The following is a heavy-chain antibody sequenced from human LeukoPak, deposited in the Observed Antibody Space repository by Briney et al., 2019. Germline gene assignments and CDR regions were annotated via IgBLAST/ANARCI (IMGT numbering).Heavy chain of an antibody. CDR2: IYHSGST. V-gene: IGHV4-4*02. CDR1: GGSISSVNW. J-gene: IGHJ4*02. D-gene: IGHD5-12*01. CDR3: AKGASGYDYFDY. Sequence: SETLSLTCGVSGGSISSVNWWSWVRQPPGKGLEWIGEIYHSGSTNYNPSFKSRVTISVDKSKNQFSLKLSSVTAADTAVYYCAKGASGYDYFDYWGQGTLVTVSS.